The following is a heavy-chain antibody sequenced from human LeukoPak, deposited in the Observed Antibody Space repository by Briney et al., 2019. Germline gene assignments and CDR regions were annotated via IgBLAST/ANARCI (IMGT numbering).Heavy chain of an antibody. D-gene: IGHD2-2*01. J-gene: IGHJ5*02. CDR1: GYTFTGYY. V-gene: IGHV1-2*02. Sequence: ASVKVSCKASGYTFTGYYMHWVRQAPGQGLEWMGWINPNSGGTNYAQKLQGRVTMTTDTSTSTAYMELRSLRSDDTAVYYCARVKCSSTSCYPNWFDPWGQGTLVTVSS. CDR2: INPNSGGT. CDR3: ARVKCSSTSCYPNWFDP.